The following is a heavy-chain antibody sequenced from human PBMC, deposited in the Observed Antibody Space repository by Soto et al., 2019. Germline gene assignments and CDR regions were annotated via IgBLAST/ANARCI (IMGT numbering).Heavy chain of an antibody. CDR2: IYTGRDT. CDR3: VKDRRAVAVDFDY. V-gene: IGHV3-66*01. D-gene: IGHD6-19*01. J-gene: IGHJ4*02. Sequence: GGSLRLSCAASGFTVSSNYMTWVRQAPGKGLEWVSVIYTGRDTYYADSVKGRFSISRDNSKNTVYLQMNNLRAEDTAVYYCVKDRRAVAVDFDYWGQGTLVTVSS. CDR1: GFTVSSNY.